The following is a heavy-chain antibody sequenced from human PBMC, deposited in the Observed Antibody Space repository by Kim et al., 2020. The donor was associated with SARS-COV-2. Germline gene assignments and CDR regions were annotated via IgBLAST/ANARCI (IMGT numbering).Heavy chain of an antibody. Sequence: SETLSLTCTVSGGSISSSSYYWGWIRQPPGKGLEWIGSIYYSGSTYYNPSLKSRVTISVDTSKNQFSLKLSSVNAADTAVYYCARRKGGYSYGYLFDYLGQGTLVTVSS. CDR3: ARRKGGYSYGYLFDY. D-gene: IGHD5-18*01. CDR2: IYYSGST. J-gene: IGHJ4*02. V-gene: IGHV4-39*01. CDR1: GGSISSSSYY.